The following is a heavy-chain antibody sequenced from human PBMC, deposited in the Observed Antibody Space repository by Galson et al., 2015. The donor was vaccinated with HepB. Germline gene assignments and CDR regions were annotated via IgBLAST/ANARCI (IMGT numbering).Heavy chain of an antibody. CDR2: VYSGGNT. CDR1: GFSVSNYY. D-gene: IGHD3-22*01. Sequence: SLRLSCAASGFSVSNYYMSWVRQAPGKGLEGVSVVYSGGNTYYADSVKGRFTISRDNSKNTLYLHMNSLRAEDTAVYYCAKDYGVGYYDTSGYYSFDYWGQGTLVTVSS. J-gene: IGHJ4*02. CDR3: AKDYGVGYYDTSGYYSFDY. V-gene: IGHV3-53*01.